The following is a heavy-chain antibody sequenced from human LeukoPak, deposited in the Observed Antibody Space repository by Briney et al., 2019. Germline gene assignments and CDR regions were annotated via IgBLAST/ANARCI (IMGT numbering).Heavy chain of an antibody. V-gene: IGHV4-34*01. D-gene: IGHD3-10*01. J-gene: IGHJ6*02. CDR2: INHSGST. CDR1: GGSFSGYY. Sequence: SETLSLTCAVYGGSFSGYYWSWICQPPGKGLEWIGEINHSGSTDYNPSLKSRVTISVDTSKNQFTLKLSSVTAADTAVYYCARGRLTMVRRYGMDVWGQGTTVTVSS. CDR3: ARGRLTMVRRYGMDV.